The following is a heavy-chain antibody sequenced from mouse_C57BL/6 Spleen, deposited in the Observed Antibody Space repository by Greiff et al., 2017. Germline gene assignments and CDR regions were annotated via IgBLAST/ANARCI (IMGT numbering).Heavy chain of an antibody. CDR2: ISSGSSTI. J-gene: IGHJ4*01. CDR3: AFTTVVAYYAMDY. V-gene: IGHV5-17*01. CDR1: GFTFSDYG. Sequence: EVKVVESGGGLVKPGGSLKLSCAASGFTFSDYGMHWVRQAPEKGLEWVAYISSGSSTIYYADTVKGRFTISRDNAKNTLFLQMTSLRSEDTAMYYCAFTTVVAYYAMDYWGQGTSVTVSS. D-gene: IGHD1-1*01.